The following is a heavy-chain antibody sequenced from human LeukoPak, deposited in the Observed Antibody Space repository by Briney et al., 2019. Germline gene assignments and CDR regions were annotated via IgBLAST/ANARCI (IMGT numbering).Heavy chain of an antibody. D-gene: IGHD6-13*01. V-gene: IGHV3-20*04. CDR1: GFTFDDYG. CDR2: INWNGGST. Sequence: GSLRLSCAASGFTFDDYGMSWVRQAPGKGLEWVSGINWNGGSTGYADSVKGRLTISRDNAKNSLYLQMNSLRAEDTALYYCARDAVLRNIAAAGYFDYWGQGTLVTVSS. J-gene: IGHJ4*02. CDR3: ARDAVLRNIAAAGYFDY.